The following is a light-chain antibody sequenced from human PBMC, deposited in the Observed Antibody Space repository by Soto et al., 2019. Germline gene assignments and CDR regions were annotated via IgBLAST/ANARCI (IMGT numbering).Light chain of an antibody. CDR2: EVT. Sequence: QLVLTQPASVSGSPGQSITISCTGTSSDIGGYNYVSWYQQYPDKAPKLMIFEVTERPSGISNRFSGSKSDNTASLTISGLRPEDEADYYCASFSSISTFVFGGGTKVTVL. CDR3: ASFSSISTFV. CDR1: SSDIGGYNY. J-gene: IGLJ1*01. V-gene: IGLV2-14*01.